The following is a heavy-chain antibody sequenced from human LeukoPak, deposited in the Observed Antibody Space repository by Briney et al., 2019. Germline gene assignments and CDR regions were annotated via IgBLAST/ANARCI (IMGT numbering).Heavy chain of an antibody. J-gene: IGHJ4*02. V-gene: IGHV4-34*09. D-gene: IGHD3-16*01. Sequence: SETLSLTCAVYGGSFSGYYWSWIRQPPGKGLEWIGEINHSGSTNYNPSLKSRVIMSVDTSMNQLSLKLSSLTAADTAVYYCAASSGVTLGRFWGQGTLVTVSS. CDR1: GGSFSGYY. CDR2: INHSGST. CDR3: AASSGVTLGRF.